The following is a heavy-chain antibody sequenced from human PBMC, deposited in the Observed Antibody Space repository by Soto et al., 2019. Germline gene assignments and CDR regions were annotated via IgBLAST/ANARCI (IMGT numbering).Heavy chain of an antibody. V-gene: IGHV3-23*01. CDR3: AKFFVGTGGSSGWPWYFPY. CDR1: GGTFSNYA. Sequence: PGRSLRRSCAASGGTFSNYAMSWVRQAPGKGLEWVSAISGSGTTTYSADSVRGRFTISRENPKHTLYLQMNSLRAEDKAVYYCAKFFVGTGGSSGWPWYFPYWGQGTLVTVSS. CDR2: ISGSGTTT. J-gene: IGHJ4*02. D-gene: IGHD6-25*01.